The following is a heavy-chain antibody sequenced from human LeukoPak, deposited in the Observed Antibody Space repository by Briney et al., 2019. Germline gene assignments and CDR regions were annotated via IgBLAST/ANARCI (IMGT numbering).Heavy chain of an antibody. CDR3: ARDWEIAAAGD. Sequence: HTGGSLRLSCAASGFTFSSYGMHWVRQAPGKGLEWVAVIWYDGSNKYYADSVKGRFTISRDNSKNTLYLQMNSLRAEDTAVYYCARDWEIAAAGDWGQGTLVTVSS. J-gene: IGHJ4*02. V-gene: IGHV3-33*08. CDR1: GFTFSSYG. D-gene: IGHD6-13*01. CDR2: IWYDGSNK.